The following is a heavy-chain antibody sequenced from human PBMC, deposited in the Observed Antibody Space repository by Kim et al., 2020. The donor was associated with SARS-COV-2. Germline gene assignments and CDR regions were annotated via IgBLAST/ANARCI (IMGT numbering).Heavy chain of an antibody. CDR3: ARADSGCRLEELYFDY. Sequence: GGSLRLSCAASGFTFSSYAMHWVRQAPGKGLEWVAVISYDGSNKYYADSVKGRFTISRDNSKNTLYLQMNSLRAEDTAVYYCARADSGCRLEELYFDYWGQGTLLT. CDR2: ISYDGSNK. J-gene: IGHJ4*02. CDR1: GFTFSSYA. D-gene: IGHD6-19*01. V-gene: IGHV3-30*04.